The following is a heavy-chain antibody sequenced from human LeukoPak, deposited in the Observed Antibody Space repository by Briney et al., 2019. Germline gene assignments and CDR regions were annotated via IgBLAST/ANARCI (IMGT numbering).Heavy chain of an antibody. CDR2: ISSGNSHI. CDR1: GFRFSSYT. V-gene: IGHV3-21*06. Sequence: PGGSLRLSCAASGFRFSSYTMNWVRQAPGKGLEWVASISSGNSHIYYVDSVRGRFTISRDNAKNSLYLQMNSLRSEDTAVYYCANGLAGATTWTTYMDVWGKGTTVTVSS. D-gene: IGHD1-26*01. J-gene: IGHJ6*03. CDR3: ANGLAGATTWTTYMDV.